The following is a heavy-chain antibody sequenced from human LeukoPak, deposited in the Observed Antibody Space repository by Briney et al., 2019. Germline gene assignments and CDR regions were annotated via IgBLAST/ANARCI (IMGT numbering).Heavy chain of an antibody. Sequence: GGSLRLSCVTSGFTFSSYSMNWVRQAPGKGLEWVSSISSSSSYIYYADSVKGRFTISRDNAKNSLYLQMNSLRAEDTAVYYCARDQGYCSGGSCLDNAFDIWGQGTMVTVSS. D-gene: IGHD2-15*01. J-gene: IGHJ3*02. V-gene: IGHV3-21*01. CDR2: ISSSSSYI. CDR3: ARDQGYCSGGSCLDNAFDI. CDR1: GFTFSSYS.